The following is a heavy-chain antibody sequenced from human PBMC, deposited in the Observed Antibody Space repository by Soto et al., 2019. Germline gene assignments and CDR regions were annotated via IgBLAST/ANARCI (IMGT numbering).Heavy chain of an antibody. CDR1: GFTFSSYA. CDR3: AEFMAAAGRGGGADY. V-gene: IGHV3-30-3*01. J-gene: IGHJ4*02. Sequence: QVQLVESGGGVVQPGRSLRLSCAASGFTFSSYAMHWVRQAPGKGLEWVAVISYDGSNKYYADSVKGRFTISRDNSKNRLYLQMNSLRAGETVVYYGAEFMAAAGRGGGADYWGQGTLVTVSS. CDR2: ISYDGSNK. D-gene: IGHD6-13*01.